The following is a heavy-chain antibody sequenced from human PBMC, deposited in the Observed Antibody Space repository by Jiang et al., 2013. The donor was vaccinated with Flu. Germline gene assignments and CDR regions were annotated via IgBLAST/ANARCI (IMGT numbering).Heavy chain of an antibody. J-gene: IGHJ4*02. V-gene: IGHV3-23*01. Sequence: AASGFTFSSYAMSWVRQAPGKGLEWVSAISGSGGSTYYADSVKGRFTISRDNSKNTLYLQMNSLRAEDTAVYSCAKGRYSSGWSEIDYWGQGTLVTVSS. CDR1: GFTFSSYA. D-gene: IGHD6-19*01. CDR3: AKGRYSSGWSEIDY. CDR2: ISGSGGST.